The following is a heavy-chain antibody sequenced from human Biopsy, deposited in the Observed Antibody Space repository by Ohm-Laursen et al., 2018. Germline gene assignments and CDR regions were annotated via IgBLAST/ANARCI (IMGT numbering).Heavy chain of an antibody. Sequence: GSSVKVSCKASGYNFANYYINWVRKVPGQGLEWLGVVSPVAEATMYAQKFQDRITLTRDASTNTVYMDLTRLTSEDTAVYYCARESPLRLGVCGAIRCFKEVFGMDVWGQGTTVIVSS. CDR3: ARESPLRLGVCGAIRCFKEVFGMDV. CDR1: GYNFANYY. D-gene: IGHD2-21*01. V-gene: IGHV1-46*01. CDR2: VSPVAEAT. J-gene: IGHJ6*02.